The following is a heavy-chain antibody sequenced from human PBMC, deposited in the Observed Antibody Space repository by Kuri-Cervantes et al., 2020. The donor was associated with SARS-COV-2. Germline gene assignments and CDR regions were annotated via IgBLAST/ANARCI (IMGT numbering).Heavy chain of an antibody. D-gene: IGHD1-26*01. CDR1: GYTLTELS. J-gene: IGHJ3*02. Sequence: ASVKVSCKVSGYTLTELSMHWVRQAPGKGLEWMGGFDPEDGETIYAQKFQGRVTMTEDTSTDTAYMELSRLRSDDTAVYYCARGLGGGYYYDAFDIWGQGTMVTVSS. CDR3: ARGLGGGYYYDAFDI. CDR2: FDPEDGET. V-gene: IGHV1-24*01.